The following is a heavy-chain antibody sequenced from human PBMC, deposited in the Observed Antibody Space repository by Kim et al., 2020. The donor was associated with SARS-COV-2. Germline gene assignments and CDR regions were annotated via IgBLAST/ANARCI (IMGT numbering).Heavy chain of an antibody. J-gene: IGHJ4*01. CDR3: AKGRTTCWYDGGFDY. CDR2: IYSDDTNT. D-gene: IGHD6-13*01. Sequence: GGSLRLSCAASGFVFSSYAMSWVRQAPGKGLEWVSVIYSDDTNTYYADSVKGRFTISRDNSKNTLYLQMDSLKADDTAVYYCAKGRTTCWYDGGFDYWG. V-gene: IGHV3-23*03. CDR1: GFVFSSYA.